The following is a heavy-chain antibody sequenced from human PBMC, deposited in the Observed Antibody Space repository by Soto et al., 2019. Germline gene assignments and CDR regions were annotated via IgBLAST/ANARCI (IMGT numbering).Heavy chain of an antibody. CDR3: ARMNYYDTSGYPFDY. V-gene: IGHV4-59*01. CDR1: GGSISSYY. CDR2: IYFRGTT. D-gene: IGHD3-22*01. Sequence: LEILSLTCTVSGGSISSYYWSWIRQPPGKGLEWIGYIYFRGTTNYNPSLKSRVTMSADTSKNQFSLKLNSVTAADTAVYYCARMNYYDTSGYPFDYWGQGMMVTVSS. J-gene: IGHJ4*02.